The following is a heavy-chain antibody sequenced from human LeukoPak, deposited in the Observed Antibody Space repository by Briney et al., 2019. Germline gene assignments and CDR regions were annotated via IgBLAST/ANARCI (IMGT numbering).Heavy chain of an antibody. Sequence: SETLSLTCAVSGGSISSSNYYWGWIRQPPGQGLEWIGSIYYSGNTYYNPSLKSRVTTSVDTSKKQFSLKLSSVTAADTAVYYCVTYYFDSSGPKNYWGQGTLVTVSS. D-gene: IGHD3-22*01. V-gene: IGHV4-39*07. CDR1: GGSISSSNYY. J-gene: IGHJ4*02. CDR2: IYYSGNT. CDR3: VTYYFDSSGPKNY.